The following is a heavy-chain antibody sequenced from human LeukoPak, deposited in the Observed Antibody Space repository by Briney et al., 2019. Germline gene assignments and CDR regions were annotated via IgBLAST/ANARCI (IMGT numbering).Heavy chain of an antibody. CDR2: ISWSSGSI. CDR3: AKDANYDILTGYPDY. V-gene: IGHV3-9*01. CDR1: GFTFDDYA. Sequence: PGGSLRLSCAASGFTFDDYAMHWVRHAPGKGLEWVSGISWSSGSIGYADSVKGRFTISRDNAKNSLYLQMNSLRAEDTALYYCAKDANYDILTGYPDYWGQGTLVTVSS. J-gene: IGHJ4*02. D-gene: IGHD3-9*01.